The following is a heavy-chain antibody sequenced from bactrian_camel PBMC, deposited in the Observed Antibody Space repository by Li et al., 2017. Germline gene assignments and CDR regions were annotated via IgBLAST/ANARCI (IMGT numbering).Heavy chain of an antibody. CDR3: AADWVRGTMLDGGGYNN. CDR2: ICSEGDKV. J-gene: IGHJ4*01. D-gene: IGHD5*01. V-gene: IGHV3S1*01. CDR1: GFTVSTSC. Sequence: HVQLVESGGGSVQAGGSLRLSCAASGFTVSTSCMAWFRQTPGKEREGVAAICSEGDKVHYADSVKGRFTISQDDAKNTVYLQMNSLKPEDTAMYYCAADWVRGTMLDGGGYNNWGQGTQVTVS.